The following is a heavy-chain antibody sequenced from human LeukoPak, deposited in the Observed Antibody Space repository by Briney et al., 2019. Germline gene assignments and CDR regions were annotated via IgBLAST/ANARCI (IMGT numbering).Heavy chain of an antibody. CDR2: ISPDGSTT. CDR1: GFTFSSHW. CDR3: AREINKWFDP. J-gene: IGHJ5*02. Sequence: GGFLRLSCAASGFTFSSHWMHWVRHAPGKGLVWVSRISPDGSTTKNADSVKGRFTISRDNARSTLFLQLNSLRAEDTAVYYCAREINKWFDPWGQGTLVTVSS. V-gene: IGHV3-74*03.